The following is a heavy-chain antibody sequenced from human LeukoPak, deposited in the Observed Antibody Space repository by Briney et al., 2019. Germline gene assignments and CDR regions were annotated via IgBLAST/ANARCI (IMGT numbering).Heavy chain of an antibody. Sequence: ASVKVSCKASGYTFTGYYMHWVRQAPGQGLEWMGRINPNSGGTNYAQKFQGRVTMTRDTSISTAYMELSRLRSDDTAVYYCARDRIVGATPDYWGQGTLVTLSS. V-gene: IGHV1-2*06. CDR1: GYTFTGYY. J-gene: IGHJ4*02. D-gene: IGHD1-26*01. CDR2: INPNSGGT. CDR3: ARDRIVGATPDY.